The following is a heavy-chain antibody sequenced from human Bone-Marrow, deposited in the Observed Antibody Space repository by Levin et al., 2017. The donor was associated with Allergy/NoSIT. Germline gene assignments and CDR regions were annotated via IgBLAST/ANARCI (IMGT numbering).Heavy chain of an antibody. V-gene: IGHV4-39*01. CDR2: INYSGST. CDR1: GGSITTSSFY. Sequence: SQTLSLTCNVSGGSITTSSFYWGWIRQPPGKGLEWIGNINYSGSTYYSPSLKSRVTISVDTSKNQFSLNLSSVTAADSALYYCTRHKWDGYSAVDHWGQGALVTVSS. CDR3: TRHKWDGYSAVDH. J-gene: IGHJ4*02. D-gene: IGHD5-24*01.